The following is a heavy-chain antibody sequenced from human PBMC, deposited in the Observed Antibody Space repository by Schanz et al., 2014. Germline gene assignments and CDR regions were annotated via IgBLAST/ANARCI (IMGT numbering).Heavy chain of an antibody. D-gene: IGHD6-13*01. J-gene: IGHJ4*02. Sequence: QVQLVQSGAEMKKPGASVKVSCKASGYTFTGYYMHWVRQAPGQGLEWMGWINVGNGNMKYSQKFQGRVTITRDTSASTAYMEVSSLRSEDTAVYYCARSGSSNWYFFDYWGQGTLVTVSS. V-gene: IGHV1-3*01. CDR1: GYTFTGYY. CDR2: INVGNGNM. CDR3: ARSGSSNWYFFDY.